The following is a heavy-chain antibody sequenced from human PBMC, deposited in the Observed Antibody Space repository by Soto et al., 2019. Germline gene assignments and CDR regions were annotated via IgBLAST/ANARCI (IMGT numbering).Heavy chain of an antibody. CDR3: ASLAGTYVGNYYYYGMDV. J-gene: IGHJ6*02. V-gene: IGHV4-31*03. D-gene: IGHD2-15*01. Sequence: TLSLTCTVSGGSISIGGYYWSWIRQHPGKGLEWIGYIYYSGSTYYNPSLKSRVTISVDTSKNQFSLKLSSVTAADTAVYYCASLAGTYVGNYYYYGMDVWGQGTTVTVSS. CDR2: IYYSGST. CDR1: GGSISIGGYY.